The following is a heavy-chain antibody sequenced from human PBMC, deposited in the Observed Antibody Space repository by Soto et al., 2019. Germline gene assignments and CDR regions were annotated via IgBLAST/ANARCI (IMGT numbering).Heavy chain of an antibody. CDR3: ARVGCSGGSCYSGRDIYGMDV. J-gene: IGHJ6*02. Sequence: QVQLVQSGAEVKKPGASVKVSCKASGYTFTSYYMHWVRQAPGQGLEWMGIINPSGGSTSYAQKVQGSVTRTRETSTSTVYMELSSLRSEDTAVYYCARVGCSGGSCYSGRDIYGMDVWGQGTTVTVSS. V-gene: IGHV1-46*01. D-gene: IGHD2-15*01. CDR1: GYTFTSYY. CDR2: INPSGGST.